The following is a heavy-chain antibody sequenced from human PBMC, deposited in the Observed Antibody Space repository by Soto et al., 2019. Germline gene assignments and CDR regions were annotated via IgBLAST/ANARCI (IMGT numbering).Heavy chain of an antibody. CDR1: GFTFSSYW. D-gene: IGHD6-6*01. J-gene: IGHJ5*02. CDR2: INSDGSTT. V-gene: IGHV3-74*01. CDR3: ARSLNSGSTFDP. Sequence: EVQLVESGGGLVQPGGSLRLSCAASGFTFSSYWMHWVRQAPGKGLVWVSRINSDGSTTTYADSVKGRFTISRDNAKNTLYLQMNSPRAEDAAVYYCARSLNSGSTFDPWGQGTLVTVSS.